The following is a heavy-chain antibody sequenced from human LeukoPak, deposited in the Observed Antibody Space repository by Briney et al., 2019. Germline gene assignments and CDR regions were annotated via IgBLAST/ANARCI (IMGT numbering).Heavy chain of an antibody. J-gene: IGHJ4*02. CDR1: GGSISNYY. CDR2: IYYSGST. CDR3: ARLDCGGDCHIDY. V-gene: IGHV4-59*04. Sequence: SETLSLTCTVSGGSISNYYWSWIRQPPGKGLEWIGYIYYSGSTYYNPSLKSRVTISVDTSKNQFSLKLSSVTAADTAVYYCARLDCGGDCHIDYWGQGTLVTVSS. D-gene: IGHD2-21*02.